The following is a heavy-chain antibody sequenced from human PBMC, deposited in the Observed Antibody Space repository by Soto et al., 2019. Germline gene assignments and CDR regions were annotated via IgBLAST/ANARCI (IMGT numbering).Heavy chain of an antibody. V-gene: IGHV4-39*01. CDR3: ARQGYCSGGSCYRWFDP. CDR2: IHYTGIT. Sequence: SETLSLTCTVSGGSIRGSDYYWAWIRQPPGEGPEWIASIHYTGITYHNPSLKSRVTISVDTSKNQLSLKLSTMTAADTAVYYCARQGYCSGGSCYRWFDPWGQGTLVTVSS. CDR1: GGSIRGSDYY. J-gene: IGHJ5*02. D-gene: IGHD2-15*01.